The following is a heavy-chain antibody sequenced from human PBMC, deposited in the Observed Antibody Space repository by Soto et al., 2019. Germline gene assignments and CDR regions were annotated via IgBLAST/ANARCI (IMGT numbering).Heavy chain of an antibody. CDR2: IRNKANSYST. CDR1: GFTFSDHY. J-gene: IGHJ4*02. Sequence: PGGSLRLSCAASGFTFSDHYMEWVRQAPGKGLEWVGRIRNKANSYSTEYAASVKGRFTISRDDSMNSLYLQMNSLKTEDTAVFYCARYSGSYSRGLDYWGQGTPVTVSS. CDR3: ARYSGSYSRGLDY. D-gene: IGHD1-26*01. V-gene: IGHV3-72*01.